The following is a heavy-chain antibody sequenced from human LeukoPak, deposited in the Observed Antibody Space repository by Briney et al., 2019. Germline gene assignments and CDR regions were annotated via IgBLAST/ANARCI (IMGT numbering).Heavy chain of an antibody. J-gene: IGHJ4*02. Sequence: SETLSLTCAVYGGSFSGYYWSWIRQPAGKGLEWIGRIYTSGSTNYNPSLKSRVTMSVDTSKNQFSLKLSSVTAADTAVYYCARDPGATGLFDYWGQGTLVTVSS. CDR2: IYTSGST. V-gene: IGHV4-4*07. CDR3: ARDPGATGLFDY. D-gene: IGHD1-26*01. CDR1: GGSFSGYY.